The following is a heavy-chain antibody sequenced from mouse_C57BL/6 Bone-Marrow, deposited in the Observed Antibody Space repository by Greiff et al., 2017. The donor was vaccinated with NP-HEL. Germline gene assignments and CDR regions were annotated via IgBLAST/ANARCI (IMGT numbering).Heavy chain of an antibody. V-gene: IGHV2-2*01. J-gene: IGHJ2*01. CDR1: GFSLTSYG. D-gene: IGHD1-1*02. CDR3: AANGGNYGFDY. CDR2: IWSGGST. Sequence: QVQLQQSGPGLVQPSQSLSITCTFSGFSLTSYGVHWVRQSPGKGLEWLGVIWSGGSTDYNAAFISRLSISKDNSKSQVFFKMNSLQADDTAIYYCAANGGNYGFDYWGQGTTLTVSS.